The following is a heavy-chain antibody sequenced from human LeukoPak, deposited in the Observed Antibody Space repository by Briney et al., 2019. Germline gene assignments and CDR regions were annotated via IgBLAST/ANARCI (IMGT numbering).Heavy chain of an antibody. CDR2: IKSKTDGGTT. CDR3: TTDNGGYDPDY. V-gene: IGHV3-15*01. CDR1: GFSFSHAL. D-gene: IGHD5-12*01. J-gene: IGHJ4*02. Sequence: GGSLRLSCAASGFSFSHALMSWVRQAPGKGLEWVVRIKSKTDGGTTDYAAPVKGRFTISRDDSKNTLYLQMNSLKTEDTAVYYCTTDNGGYDPDYWGQGTLVTVSS.